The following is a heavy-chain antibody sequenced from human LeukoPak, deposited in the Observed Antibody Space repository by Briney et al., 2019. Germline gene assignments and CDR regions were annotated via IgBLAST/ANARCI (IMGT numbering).Heavy chain of an antibody. CDR2: ISSSSSYI. Sequence: PGGSLRHSCAASGFTFSSYSMNWVRQAPGKGLEWVSSISSSSSYIYYADSVKGRFTISRDNAKNSLYLQMNSLRAEDTAVYYCAKNYYDSSGLFDYWGQGTLVTVSS. J-gene: IGHJ4*02. D-gene: IGHD3-22*01. CDR1: GFTFSSYS. V-gene: IGHV3-21*01. CDR3: AKNYYDSSGLFDY.